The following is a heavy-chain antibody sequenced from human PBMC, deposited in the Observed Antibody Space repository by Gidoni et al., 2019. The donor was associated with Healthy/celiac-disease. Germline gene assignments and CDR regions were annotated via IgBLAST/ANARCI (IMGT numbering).Heavy chain of an antibody. CDR3: ARVYLSAATLGGLRSHGPFDY. J-gene: IGHJ4*02. CDR2: ISSSSSYI. CDR1: GFTFSSYS. Sequence: EVQLVESGGGLVKPGGSLRLSCAASGFTFSSYSMNWVRQAPGKGLEWVSSISSSSSYIYYADSVKGRFTISRDNAKNSLYLQMNSLRAEDTAVYYCARVYLSAATLGGLRSHGPFDYWGQGTLVTVSS. V-gene: IGHV3-21*01. D-gene: IGHD2-15*01.